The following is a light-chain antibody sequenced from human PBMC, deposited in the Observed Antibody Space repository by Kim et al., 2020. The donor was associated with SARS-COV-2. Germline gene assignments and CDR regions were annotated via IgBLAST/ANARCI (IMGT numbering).Light chain of an antibody. CDR1: QSVSSGY. Sequence: EIVLTQSPGTLSLSPGERATLSCRASQSVSSGYLAWYQQKPGQAPRLLIYGASSRATGIPDRFSGSGSGTDFTLTISRPEPEDFAVYYCQQYGSSRTFGQGTKVDIK. CDR3: QQYGSSRT. V-gene: IGKV3-20*01. J-gene: IGKJ1*01. CDR2: GAS.